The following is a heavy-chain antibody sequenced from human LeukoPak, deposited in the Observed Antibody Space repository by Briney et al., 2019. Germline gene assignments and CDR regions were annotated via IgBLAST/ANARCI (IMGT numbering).Heavy chain of an antibody. CDR2: IGSDNKP. Sequence: GGSLRLSCEASGFTFSAYAMTWVRQAPGKGLEWVSSIGSDNKPHYSESVKGRFAISRDNAKNLQYLQMNSLRAEDTAVYYCAKDLPSGRQSGGRTYWGQGTLVTVSS. J-gene: IGHJ4*02. V-gene: IGHV3-69-1*01. CDR1: GFTFSAYA. D-gene: IGHD2-15*01. CDR3: AKDLPSGRQSGGRTY.